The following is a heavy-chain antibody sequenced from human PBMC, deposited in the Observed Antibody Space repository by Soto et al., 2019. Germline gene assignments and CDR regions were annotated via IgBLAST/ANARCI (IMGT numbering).Heavy chain of an antibody. CDR1: GGTFIIYA. D-gene: IGHD3-22*01. CDR3: ARVARITMIVVDSDAFDI. CDR2: IIPIFGTA. V-gene: IGHV1-69*13. Sequence: SVKVSCKASGGTFIIYAISWVRQAPGQGLEWMGGIIPIFGTANYAQKFQGRVTITADESTSTAYMELSSLRSEDTAVYYCARVARITMIVVDSDAFDIWGQGTMATVSS. J-gene: IGHJ3*02.